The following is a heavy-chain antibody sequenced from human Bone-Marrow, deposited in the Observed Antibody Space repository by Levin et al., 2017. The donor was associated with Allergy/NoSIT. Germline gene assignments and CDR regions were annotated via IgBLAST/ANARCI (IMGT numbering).Heavy chain of an antibody. V-gene: IGHV4/OR15-8*01. Sequence: SQTLSLTCVVSGASITSNNWWIWVRQPPGKGLEWLGEIHHSGSSTYNPSLKSRVTMSLDKSKNHFSLNLTSVTAADTAVYYCARDADYKYGTDVWGQGTTVTVSS. CDR1: GASITSNNW. CDR2: IHHSGSS. D-gene: IGHD4/OR15-4a*01. CDR3: ARDADYKYGTDV. J-gene: IGHJ6*02.